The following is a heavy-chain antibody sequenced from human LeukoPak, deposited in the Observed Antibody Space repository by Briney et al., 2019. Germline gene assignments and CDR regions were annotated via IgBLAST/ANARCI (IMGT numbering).Heavy chain of an antibody. CDR2: MYYSGST. J-gene: IGHJ4*02. CDR1: GGTISTSRYS. D-gene: IGHD6-13*01. Sequence: SETLSLTCSVSGGTISTSRYSWGWIRQPPGKGLERIVSMYYSGSTYYNPSLKSRDTISVDTSKNQYSLNLRSMTAADTAVYYCARGPRGAAAGTHPFDYWGQGTLVTVSS. CDR3: ARGPRGAAAGTHPFDY. V-gene: IGHV4-39*07.